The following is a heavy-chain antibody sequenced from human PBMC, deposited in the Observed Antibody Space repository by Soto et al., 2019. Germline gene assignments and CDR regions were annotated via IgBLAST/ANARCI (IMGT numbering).Heavy chain of an antibody. CDR2: MNPNSGNT. D-gene: IGHD6-19*01. J-gene: IGHJ3*02. CDR1: GYTFTSYD. CDR3: ARVVMQWLAYDAFVI. Sequence: GASVKVSCKASGYTFTSYDINWVRRATGQGLEWMGWMNPNSGNTGYAQKFQGRVTMTRNTSISTAYMELSSLRSEDTAVYYCARVVMQWLAYDAFVIWGQGTMVTVSS. V-gene: IGHV1-8*01.